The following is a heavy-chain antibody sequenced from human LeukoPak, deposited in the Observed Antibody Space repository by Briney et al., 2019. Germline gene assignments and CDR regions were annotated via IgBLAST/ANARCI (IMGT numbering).Heavy chain of an antibody. V-gene: IGHV1-69*13. Sequence: GASVKVSCKASGGTFSKYTISWVRQRPGQGLEWMGGITPLFGTANYAQKFQGRVTITADESTSTAYMELSSLRSEDTAVYYCARARTSSSWNLPFDYWGQGTLVTVSS. CDR2: ITPLFGTA. D-gene: IGHD6-13*01. J-gene: IGHJ4*02. CDR1: GGTFSKYT. CDR3: ARARTSSSWNLPFDY.